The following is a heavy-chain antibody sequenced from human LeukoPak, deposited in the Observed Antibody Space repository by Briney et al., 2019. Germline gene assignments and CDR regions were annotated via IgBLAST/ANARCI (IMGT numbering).Heavy chain of an antibody. CDR3: ARGCERRHRSGSYRQGPYYFDY. J-gene: IGHJ4*02. CDR2: INHSGST. V-gene: IGHV4-34*01. CDR1: GGSISGYY. D-gene: IGHD1-26*01. Sequence: SETLSLTCTVSGGSISGYYWSWIRQPPGKGLEWIGEINHSGSTNYNPSLKSRVTISVDTSKNQFSLKLSSVTAADTAVYYCARGCERRHRSGSYRQGPYYFDYWGQGTLVTVSS.